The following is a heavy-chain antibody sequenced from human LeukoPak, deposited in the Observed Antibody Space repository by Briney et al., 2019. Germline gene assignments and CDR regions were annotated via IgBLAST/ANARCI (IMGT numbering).Heavy chain of an antibody. J-gene: IGHJ4*02. V-gene: IGHV3-7*01. CDR3: ARDVSSMKYDSPDY. CDR2: IKQDGSEK. D-gene: IGHD3-22*01. Sequence: GGSLRLSCAASGFTFSSYWMSWVRQAPGKGLEWVANIKQDGSEKYYVDSVKGRFTISRDNAKNSLYLQMNSLRAEDTAVYYCARDVSSMKYDSPDYWSQATLVTVSS. CDR1: GFTFSSYW.